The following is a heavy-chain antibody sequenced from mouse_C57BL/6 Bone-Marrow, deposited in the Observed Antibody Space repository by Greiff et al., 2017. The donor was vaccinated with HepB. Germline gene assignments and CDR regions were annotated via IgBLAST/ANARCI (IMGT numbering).Heavy chain of an antibody. J-gene: IGHJ4*01. CDR1: GYTFTDYN. Sequence: VQLQQSGPELVKPGASVKIPCKASGYTFTDYNMDWVKQSHGKSLEWIGDINPNNGCTIYNQKFKGKATLTVDKSSSTAYMELRSLTSEDTAVYYCARVVYYDYDGPYYYAMDYWGQGTAVTVSS. CDR2: INPNNGCT. V-gene: IGHV1-18*01. D-gene: IGHD2-4*01. CDR3: ARVVYYDYDGPYYYAMDY.